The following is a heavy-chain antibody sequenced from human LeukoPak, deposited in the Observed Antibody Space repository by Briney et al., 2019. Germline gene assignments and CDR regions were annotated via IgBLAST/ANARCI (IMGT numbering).Heavy chain of an antibody. CDR3: ARADYDILTGTANYGMDV. CDR2: IYYSGST. CDR1: GGSISSYY. Sequence: PSETLSLTCTVSGGSISSYYWSWIRQPPGKGLEWIGYIYYSGSTNYNPSLKSRVTISVDTSKNQFSLKLSSVTAADTAVYYCARADYDILTGTANYGMDVWGQGTTVTVSS. J-gene: IGHJ6*02. D-gene: IGHD3-9*01. V-gene: IGHV4-59*01.